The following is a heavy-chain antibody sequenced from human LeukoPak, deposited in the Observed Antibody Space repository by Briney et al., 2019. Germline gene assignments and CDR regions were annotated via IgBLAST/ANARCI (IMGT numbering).Heavy chain of an antibody. Sequence: GGSLRLSCAASGFTFSSYGMHWVRQAPGKGLEWVAFIRFDGSNKYYADSVKGRFTISRDNSKNTLYLQMNSLRAEDTAVYYCASPFYYDSGAYSPWGQGTLVTVSS. CDR1: GFTFSSYG. D-gene: IGHD3-22*01. V-gene: IGHV3-30*02. CDR3: ASPFYYDSGAYSP. CDR2: IRFDGSNK. J-gene: IGHJ5*02.